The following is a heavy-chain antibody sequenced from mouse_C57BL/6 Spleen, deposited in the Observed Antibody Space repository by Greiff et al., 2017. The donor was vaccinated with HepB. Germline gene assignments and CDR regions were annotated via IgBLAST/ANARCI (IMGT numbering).Heavy chain of an antibody. CDR3: ARERVGRYFDV. CDR1: GYTFTSYW. CDR2: IDPSDSET. J-gene: IGHJ1*03. Sequence: QVHVKQPGAELVRPGSSVKLSCKASGYTFTSYWMHWVKQRPIQGLEWIGNIDPSDSETHYNQKFKDKATLTVDKSSSTAYMQLSSLTSEDSAVYYCARERVGRYFDVWGTGTTVTVSS. V-gene: IGHV1-52*01. D-gene: IGHD4-1*01.